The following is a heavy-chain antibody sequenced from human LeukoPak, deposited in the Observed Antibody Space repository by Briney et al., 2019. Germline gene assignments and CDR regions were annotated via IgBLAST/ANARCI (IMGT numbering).Heavy chain of an antibody. Sequence: GGSLRLSCAASGFTFSSYAMSWVRQAPGKGLEWVSAISGSGGSTYYADSVKGRFTISRDNSKNTLYLQMNSLRAEDTAVYYCASHSGSYYYYYGMDVWGQGTTVTVSS. J-gene: IGHJ6*02. V-gene: IGHV3-23*01. CDR2: ISGSGGST. CDR3: ASHSGSYYYYYGMDV. D-gene: IGHD1-26*01. CDR1: GFTFSSYA.